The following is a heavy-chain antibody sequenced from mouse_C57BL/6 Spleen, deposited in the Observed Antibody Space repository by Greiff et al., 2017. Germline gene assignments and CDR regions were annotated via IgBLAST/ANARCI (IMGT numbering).Heavy chain of an antibody. J-gene: IGHJ2*01. D-gene: IGHD2-13*01. CDR3: ARGRNGDWDG. CDR1: GYTFTSYW. CDR2: IDPADSYT. V-gene: IGHV1-69*01. Sequence: VQLQQPGAELVMPGASVKLSCKASGYTFTSYWMHWVKQRPGQGLEWIGEIDPADSYTNYNQKFKGKSTLTVDKSSSTAYMQLSSLTSEDSAVYYCARGRNGDWDGWGQGTTLTVAS.